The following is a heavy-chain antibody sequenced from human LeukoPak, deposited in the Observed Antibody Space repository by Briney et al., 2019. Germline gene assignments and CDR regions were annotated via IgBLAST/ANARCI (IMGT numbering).Heavy chain of an antibody. CDR1: GFTFSSYG. J-gene: IGHJ4*02. CDR3: ARNLVDTDMVTYFDY. V-gene: IGHV3-30*03. CDR2: ISYDGSNK. Sequence: GGSLRLSCAASGFTFSSYGMHWVRQAPGKGLEWVAVISYDGSNKYYADSVKGRFTISRDNSKNTLYLQMNSLRAEDTAVYYCARNLVDTDMVTYFDYWGQGTLVTVSS. D-gene: IGHD5-18*01.